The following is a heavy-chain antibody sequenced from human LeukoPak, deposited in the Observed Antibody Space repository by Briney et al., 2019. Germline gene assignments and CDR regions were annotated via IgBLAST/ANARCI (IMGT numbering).Heavy chain of an antibody. V-gene: IGHV1-2*02. Sequence: ASVKVSCKASGYTFTGYEMHWVRQSPGQGLKWMGWINPNSGGTNYAQKFRGRVTMTRDTSISTAYMELSRLRSDDTAVYYCARAGFKAAAGTDYWGQGTLVTVSS. CDR2: INPNSGGT. CDR3: ARAGFKAAAGTDY. J-gene: IGHJ4*02. D-gene: IGHD6-13*01. CDR1: GYTFTGYE.